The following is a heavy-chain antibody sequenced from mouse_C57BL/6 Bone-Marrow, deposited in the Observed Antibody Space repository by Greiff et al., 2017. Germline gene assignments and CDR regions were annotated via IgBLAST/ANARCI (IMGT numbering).Heavy chain of an antibody. Sequence: QVQLQQPGAELVRPGTSVKLSCKASGYTFTSYWMHWVKQRPGQGLEWIGVIDPSDSYTNYNQKFKGKATLTVDTSSSTAYMQLSSLTSEDSAVYYCARYDLAWFAYWGQGTLVTVSA. CDR2: IDPSDSYT. CDR1: GYTFTSYW. V-gene: IGHV1-59*01. D-gene: IGHD2-3*01. J-gene: IGHJ3*01. CDR3: ARYDLAWFAY.